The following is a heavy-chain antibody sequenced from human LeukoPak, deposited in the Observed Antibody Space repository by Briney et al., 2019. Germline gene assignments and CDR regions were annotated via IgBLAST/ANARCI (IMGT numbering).Heavy chain of an antibody. CDR3: ARGGSDY. V-gene: IGHV3-7*01. D-gene: IGHD2-15*01. CDR2: IRPNGTEK. J-gene: IGHJ4*02. Sequence: GGSLRLSCVASGFTFSSYWMSWVRQAPGKGLEWVANIRPNGTEKFYVDPVKGRFTISRDNAKNLVYLQMNSLRVEETAVYYCARGGSDYWGQGTLVTVSS. CDR1: GFTFSSYW.